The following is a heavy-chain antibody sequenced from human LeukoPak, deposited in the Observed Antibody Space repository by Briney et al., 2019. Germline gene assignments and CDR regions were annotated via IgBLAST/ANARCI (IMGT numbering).Heavy chain of an antibody. CDR1: GFTFSSYE. V-gene: IGHV3-48*03. CDR2: ISSSGSTI. Sequence: GGSLRLSCAASGFTFSSYEMNWVRQAPGKGLEWVSYISSSGSTIYYADSVKGRFTISRDNAKNSLYLQMNSLRAEDTAVYYCAREGPRYSSSWYGWYYYGMDVWGQRTTVTVSS. J-gene: IGHJ6*02. CDR3: AREGPRYSSSWYGWYYYGMDV. D-gene: IGHD6-13*01.